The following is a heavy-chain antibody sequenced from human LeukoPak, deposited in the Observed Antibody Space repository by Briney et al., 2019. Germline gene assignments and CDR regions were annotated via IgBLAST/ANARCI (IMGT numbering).Heavy chain of an antibody. CDR3: ARGLVDTGRSRFDY. V-gene: IGHV4-34*01. D-gene: IGHD5-12*01. J-gene: IGHJ4*02. Sequence: SETLSLTCAVYGGSFSGYYWTWIRQPPGKGLEWIGEINHSGSSNSNPSLKGRVTISVDTPENQFSLKMTSVTAADTAVYYCARGLVDTGRSRFDYWGQGTLVTVSS. CDR2: INHSGSS. CDR1: GGSFSGYY.